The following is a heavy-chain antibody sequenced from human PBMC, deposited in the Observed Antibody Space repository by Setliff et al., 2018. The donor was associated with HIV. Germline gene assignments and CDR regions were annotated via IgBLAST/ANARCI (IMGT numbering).Heavy chain of an antibody. CDR2: IKARADNYAT. CDR3: TRPQYFYDIGGSDY. J-gene: IGHJ4*02. D-gene: IGHD3-22*01. CDR1: GFTFSGSP. Sequence: GGSLRLSCAASGFTFSGSPIHWVRQASGKGLEWLGRIKARADNYATAYAASVKGRFTISRDDSMNTAYLQMNSLKIEDTAVYYCTRPQYFYDIGGSDYWGQGTLVTVSS. V-gene: IGHV3-73*01.